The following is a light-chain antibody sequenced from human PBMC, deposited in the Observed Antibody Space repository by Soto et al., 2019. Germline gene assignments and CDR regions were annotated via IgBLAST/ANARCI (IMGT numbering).Light chain of an antibody. CDR1: QTIDNT. J-gene: IGKJ1*01. Sequence: EIVMTQSPATLSLYPGERATLSCRASQTIDNTLAWYQRKPGQAPRLLIYDASTRATGVPARFSGSGSGTEFTLTISSLQSEDSAVYYCQHYIKWPWTFGQGTNVDIK. V-gene: IGKV3-15*01. CDR2: DAS. CDR3: QHYIKWPWT.